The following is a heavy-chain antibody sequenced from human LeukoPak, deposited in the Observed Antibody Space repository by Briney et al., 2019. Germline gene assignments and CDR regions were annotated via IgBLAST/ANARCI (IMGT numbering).Heavy chain of an antibody. D-gene: IGHD3-22*01. CDR1: GYTFTGYY. V-gene: IGHV1-2*06. J-gene: IGHJ4*02. CDR2: INPNSGGT. Sequence: ASVKVSCKASGYTFTGYYMHWVRQAPGQGLEWMGRINPNSGGTNYAQKFQGRVTMTRDTSISTVYMELSRLRSDDTAVYYCARVGYYESSGYYEYWGQGTLVTVSS. CDR3: ARVGYYESSGYYEY.